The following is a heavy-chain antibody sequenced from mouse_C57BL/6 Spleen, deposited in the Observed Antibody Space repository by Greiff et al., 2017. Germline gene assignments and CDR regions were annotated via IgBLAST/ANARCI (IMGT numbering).Heavy chain of an antibody. V-gene: IGHV1-50*01. D-gene: IGHD2-4*01. CDR2: IDPSDSYT. CDR1: GYTFTSYW. CDR3: ARIPQLRYYFDY. Sequence: QVQLQQSGAELVKPGASVKLSCKASGYTFTSYWMQWVKQRPGQGLEWIGEIDPSDSYTNYNQKFKGKATLTVDTSSSTAYMQLSSLTSEDSAVYYCARIPQLRYYFDYWGQGTTLTVSS. J-gene: IGHJ2*01.